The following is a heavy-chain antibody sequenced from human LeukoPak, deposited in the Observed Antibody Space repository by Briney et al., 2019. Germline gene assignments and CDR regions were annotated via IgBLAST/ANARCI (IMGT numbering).Heavy chain of an antibody. D-gene: IGHD6-19*01. CDR2: IYHSGST. CDR1: GYSISSGYY. J-gene: IGHJ4*02. CDR3: ARVNQQWLSRRVDY. Sequence: SETLSLTCTVSGYSISSGYYWGWIRQPPGKGLEWIGSIYHSGSTYYNPSLKSRVTISVDTSKNQFSLKLSSVTAADTAVYYCARVNQQWLSRRVDYWGQGTLVTVSS. V-gene: IGHV4-38-2*02.